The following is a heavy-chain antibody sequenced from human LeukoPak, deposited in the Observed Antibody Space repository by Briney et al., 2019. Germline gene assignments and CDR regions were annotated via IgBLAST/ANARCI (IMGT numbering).Heavy chain of an antibody. Sequence: PSETLSLTCAVYGGSFSGYYWSWIRQPPGKGLEWIGEINHSGSTNYNPSLKSRVTISVDTSKNQFSLKLSSVTAADTAVYYCARNLRWLRFNWFDPWGQGTLVTVSS. V-gene: IGHV4-34*01. CDR2: INHSGST. CDR3: ARNLRWLRFNWFDP. J-gene: IGHJ5*02. CDR1: GGSFSGYY. D-gene: IGHD5-12*01.